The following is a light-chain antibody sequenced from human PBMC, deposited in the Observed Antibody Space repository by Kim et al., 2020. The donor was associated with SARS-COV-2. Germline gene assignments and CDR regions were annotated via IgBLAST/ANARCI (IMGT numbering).Light chain of an antibody. Sequence: EIVLTQSPGTLSLSPGERATLSCRASQSVSSSYLAWYQQRPGQAPRLLIYGASSRATDIPDRFTGSGSGTDFTLTISRLEPEDFAVYYCQQYGSSPYTLGQGTKLEI. J-gene: IGKJ2*01. CDR2: GAS. CDR3: QQYGSSPYT. CDR1: QSVSSSY. V-gene: IGKV3-20*01.